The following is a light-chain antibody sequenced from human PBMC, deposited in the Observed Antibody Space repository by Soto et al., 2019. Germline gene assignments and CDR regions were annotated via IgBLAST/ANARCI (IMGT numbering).Light chain of an antibody. J-gene: IGLJ7*01. V-gene: IGLV4-69*01. CDR1: SGHSSYA. CDR2: LNSDGSH. Sequence: QSVLTQSPSASASLGASVKLTCTLSSGHSSYAIAWHQQQPEKGPRYLMKLNSDGSHSKGDGIPDRFSGSSSGAERYLTISSLQSEDEADYYCQTWGTDEVFGGGTQLTVL. CDR3: QTWGTDEV.